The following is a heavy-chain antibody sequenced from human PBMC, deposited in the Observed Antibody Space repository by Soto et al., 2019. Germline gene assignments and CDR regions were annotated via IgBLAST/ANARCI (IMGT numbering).Heavy chain of an antibody. CDR1: GMTVSGKKY. CDR2: VYDADGK. D-gene: IGHD1-1*01. CDR3: ATWLQQEHAYDV. J-gene: IGHJ3*01. Sequence: DVQLVESGGGLIHRGGSLRLSCAVVGMTVSGKKYVAWVRQAPGKGLEWVSGVYDADGKYYADSVKGRFTTSRDSSKTIVYLEMNDLGPEDTAIYYCATWLQQEHAYDVWGQGTTVTVSS. V-gene: IGHV3-53*01.